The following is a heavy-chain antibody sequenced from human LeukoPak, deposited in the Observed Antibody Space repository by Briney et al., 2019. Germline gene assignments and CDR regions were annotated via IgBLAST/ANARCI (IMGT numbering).Heavy chain of an antibody. CDR1: GGATSSNNYY. V-gene: IGHV4-39*01. Sequence: PSETLSLTCTVSGGATSSNNYYWAWIRQPPGKGLEWLGSVFYSGTTHYNPSLKSRVTISIDTSKNQFSLKLSSVTAADTSVYYCARLSNYGGHSGDGYWGQGTLVTVSS. J-gene: IGHJ4*02. D-gene: IGHD4-23*01. CDR3: ARLSNYGGHSGDGY. CDR2: VFYSGTT.